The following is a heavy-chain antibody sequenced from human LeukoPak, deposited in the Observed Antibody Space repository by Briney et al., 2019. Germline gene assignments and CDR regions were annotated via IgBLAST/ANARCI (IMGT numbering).Heavy chain of an antibody. D-gene: IGHD3-10*01. Sequence: GGSLRLSCVASGFTFSTYTMSWVRQAPGKGLEWVANIKQDGSEKYYVDSVKGRFTISRDNAKNSLYLQMNSLRAEDTAVYYCARDSGDYWGQGTLVTVSS. J-gene: IGHJ4*02. CDR1: GFTFSTYT. CDR2: IKQDGSEK. CDR3: ARDSGDY. V-gene: IGHV3-7*01.